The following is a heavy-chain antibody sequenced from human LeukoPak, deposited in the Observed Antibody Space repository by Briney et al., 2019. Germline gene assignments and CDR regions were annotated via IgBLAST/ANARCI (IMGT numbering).Heavy chain of an antibody. Sequence: PGGSLRLSCAASGFTFSNYAMSWVRQAPGKGLEWVSAISGSGGTAYYADSVKGRFTISRDNSKNTLYLQMNSLRAEDTALYYCAKERLSVGATFNDYFDYWGQGTLVTVSS. CDR2: ISGSGGTA. CDR3: AKERLSVGATFNDYFDY. D-gene: IGHD1-26*01. J-gene: IGHJ4*02. CDR1: GFTFSNYA. V-gene: IGHV3-23*01.